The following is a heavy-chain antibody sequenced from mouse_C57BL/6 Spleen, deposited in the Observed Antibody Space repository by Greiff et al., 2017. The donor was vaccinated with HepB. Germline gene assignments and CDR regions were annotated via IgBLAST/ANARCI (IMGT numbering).Heavy chain of an antibody. CDR1: GFSLTSYA. D-gene: IGHD1-1*01. V-gene: IGHV2-9-1*01. J-gene: IGHJ4*01. Sequence: QVQLQQSGPGLVAPSQSLSITCTVSGFSLTSYAISWVRQPPGKGLEWLGVIWTGGGTNYNSALKSRLSISKDNSKSQVFLKMNSLQTDDTARYYCARPMGGITTVVATDYAMDYWGQGTSVTVSS. CDR2: IWTGGGT. CDR3: ARPMGGITTVVATDYAMDY.